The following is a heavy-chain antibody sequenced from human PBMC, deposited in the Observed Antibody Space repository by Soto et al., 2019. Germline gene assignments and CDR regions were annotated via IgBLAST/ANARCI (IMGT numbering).Heavy chain of an antibody. CDR3: AHASTTYYVSGSYSPLAY. D-gene: IGHD3-10*01. CDR2: IYWNDDK. V-gene: IGHV2-5*01. J-gene: IGHJ4*02. CDR1: GFSLSTSGVG. Sequence: SGPTLVNPTQTLTLTCTFSGFSLSTSGVGVGWIRQPPGKALEWLALIYWNDDKRYSPSLKSRLTITKDTSKNQVVLTMTNMDPVDTATFSFAHASTTYYVSGSYSPLAYLGQGTLVTVSS.